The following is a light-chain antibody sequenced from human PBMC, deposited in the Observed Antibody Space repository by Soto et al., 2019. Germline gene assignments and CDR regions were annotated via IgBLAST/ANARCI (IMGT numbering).Light chain of an antibody. Sequence: EIVLTQSPGILSLSPGERATLSCRASQSVSSSYLAWYQQKPGQAPRLLIYGASSRATGIPDRFSGSGLGTDFTLTISRLEREDFAVYYCQHYSSSPRSWTFGQGTKVEIK. CDR1: QSVSSSY. J-gene: IGKJ1*01. CDR3: QHYSSSPRSWT. V-gene: IGKV3-20*01. CDR2: GAS.